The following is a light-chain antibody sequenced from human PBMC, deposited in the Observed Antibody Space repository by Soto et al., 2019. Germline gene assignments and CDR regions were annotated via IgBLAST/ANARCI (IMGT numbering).Light chain of an antibody. V-gene: IGLV1-44*01. CDR1: SSSIGANR. J-gene: IGLJ1*01. CDR3: ASWDDSLDVFV. CDR2: GDD. Sequence: QSVLTQPPSASGTPGQRVTISCSGSSSSIGANRVSWYQQVPRTAPKLLIYGDDRRPSGVPDRFSGSKSGTSASLAISGLKSEDEADYYCASWDDSLDVFVFGTGTKVTVL.